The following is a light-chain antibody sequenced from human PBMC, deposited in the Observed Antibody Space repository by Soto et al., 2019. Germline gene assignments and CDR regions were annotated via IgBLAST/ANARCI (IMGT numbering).Light chain of an antibody. Sequence: QSALTQPPSASGSPGQSVTISCTGTSSDVGGYNYVSWYQQHPGKAPKLMIYEVSKWPSGVPDRFSGSKSGNTASLTVSGLQAEDEADYYCSSYAGSNNWNFGPGTKLTVL. J-gene: IGLJ1*01. V-gene: IGLV2-8*01. CDR2: EVS. CDR1: SSDVGGYNY. CDR3: SSYAGSNNWN.